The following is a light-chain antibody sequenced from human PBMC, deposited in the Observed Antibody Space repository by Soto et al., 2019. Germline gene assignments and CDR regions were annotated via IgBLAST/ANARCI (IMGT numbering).Light chain of an antibody. Sequence: EIVMTQSPATLSVSPGERATLSCRASQSVGSNLAWYQQKFGQAPRLLIYGASTRATDIPARFSGSASGTEFALTINSLQSEDSAVYFCQQFNVWHRTFGQGTKVEI. J-gene: IGKJ1*01. CDR2: GAS. CDR3: QQFNVWHRT. CDR1: QSVGSN. V-gene: IGKV3-15*01.